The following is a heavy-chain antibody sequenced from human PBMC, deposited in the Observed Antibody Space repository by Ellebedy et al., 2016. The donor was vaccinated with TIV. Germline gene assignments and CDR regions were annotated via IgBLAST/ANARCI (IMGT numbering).Heavy chain of an antibody. CDR3: ARHKEWLGSFDP. D-gene: IGHD6-19*01. CDR2: IDPSDSYT. V-gene: IGHV5-10-1*01. CDR1: GYSFTTYW. J-gene: IGHJ5*02. Sequence: RGESLKISCKGSGYSFTTYWITWVRQMPGKGLEWMGRIDPSDSYTDYSPSFQGHVTISADKSISTAYLQWSSLKASDTAMYYCARHKEWLGSFDPWGQGALVTVSS.